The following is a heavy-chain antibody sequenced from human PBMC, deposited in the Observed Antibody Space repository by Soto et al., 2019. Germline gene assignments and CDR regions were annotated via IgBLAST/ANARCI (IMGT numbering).Heavy chain of an antibody. V-gene: IGHV3-11*04. J-gene: IGHJ5*02. Sequence: GGSLRLSCAASGFTVSDYFMSWIRQAPGKGPEYVSHISNSATTLYYSDSVKGRFTISRDSAKNSLILQMNSLRDEDTAVYYCAREGGNLNWFDPWGQGTLVTVSS. CDR1: GFTVSDYF. CDR2: ISNSATTL. CDR3: AREGGNLNWFDP. D-gene: IGHD1-26*01.